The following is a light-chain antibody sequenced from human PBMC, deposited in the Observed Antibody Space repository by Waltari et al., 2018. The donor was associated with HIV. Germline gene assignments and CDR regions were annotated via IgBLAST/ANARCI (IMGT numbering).Light chain of an antibody. Sequence: QSVLTQPPSVSGAPGKRVTISCTGSSSNIGARARFDVHWYKQLPGTAPKLLIYGNNNRPSGFPSRFSCSKSGTSASLAITGLQAEDDADYYCQSYYSSLGGSVFGGGTKLTVL. CDR2: GNN. CDR3: QSYYSSLGGSV. V-gene: IGLV1-40*01. J-gene: IGLJ3*02. CDR1: SSNIGARARFD.